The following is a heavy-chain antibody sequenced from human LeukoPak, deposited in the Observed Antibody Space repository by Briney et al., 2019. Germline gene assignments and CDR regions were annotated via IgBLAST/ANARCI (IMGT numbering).Heavy chain of an antibody. CDR2: IKQDGSEK. J-gene: IGHJ6*02. CDR3: ARALGKLQPYYYYYGMDV. D-gene: IGHD3-16*01. V-gene: IGHV3-7*01. CDR1: GFSFTNYW. Sequence: GGSLRPSCAASGFSFTNYWMSWVRQAPGKGLEWVASIKQDGSEKYYVDSVKGRFTISRDNAKNSLYLQMNYLRAEDTAVYYCARALGKLQPYYYYYGMDVWGQGTTVTVSS.